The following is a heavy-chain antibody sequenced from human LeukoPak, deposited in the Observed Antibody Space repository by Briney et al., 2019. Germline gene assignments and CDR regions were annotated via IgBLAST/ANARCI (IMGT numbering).Heavy chain of an antibody. CDR1: GYSFPTYW. CDR3: ARRYSSVWSDAFDI. Sequence: GESLKISCKGSGYSFPTYWIGWVRQMPGKGLERMGIIYPGDSETRYSPSFQGRVTVSADKSISAAYLQWSSLKASDTAMYYCARRYSSVWSDAFDIWGQGTMVTVSS. V-gene: IGHV5-51*01. CDR2: IYPGDSET. D-gene: IGHD6-19*01. J-gene: IGHJ3*02.